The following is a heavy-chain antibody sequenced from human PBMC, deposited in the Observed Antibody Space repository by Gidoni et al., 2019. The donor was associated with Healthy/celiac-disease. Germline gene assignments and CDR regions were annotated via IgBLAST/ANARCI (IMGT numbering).Heavy chain of an antibody. CDR2: ISSSSSYI. J-gene: IGHJ2*01. Sequence: EVQLVESGGGLVKPGGSLRLSCAASGFTFSSYSMNWVRQAPGKGLEWVSSISSSSSYIYYADSVKGRFTISRDNAKNSLYLQMNSLRAEDTAVYYCARDPRSYWYFDLWGRGTLVTVSS. CDR3: ARDPRSYWYFDL. CDR1: GFTFSSYS. V-gene: IGHV3-21*01.